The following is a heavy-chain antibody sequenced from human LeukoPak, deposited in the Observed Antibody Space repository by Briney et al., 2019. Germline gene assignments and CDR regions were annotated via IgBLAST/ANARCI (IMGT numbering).Heavy chain of an antibody. CDR1: GGTFSSYA. J-gene: IGHJ4*02. D-gene: IGHD2-8*01. V-gene: IGHV1-69*13. CDR2: ITPIFGTA. Sequence: ASVKVSCTASGGTFSSYAISWVRQAPGQGLEWMGGITPIFGTANCAQKFQGRVTITADESTSTAYMELSSLRSEDTAVYYCARIMVHGGGYWGQGTLVTVSS. CDR3: ARIMVHGGGY.